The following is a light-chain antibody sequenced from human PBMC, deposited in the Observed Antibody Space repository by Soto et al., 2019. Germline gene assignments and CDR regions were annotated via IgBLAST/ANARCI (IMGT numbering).Light chain of an antibody. J-gene: IGLJ3*02. CDR3: TSYAGSYTFGV. CDR1: SSDVGGYNY. V-gene: IGLV2-11*01. CDR2: DVS. Sequence: QSVLTQPRSVSGSPGQSVTISCTGTSSDVGGYNYVSWYQQHPGKAPKLMTYDVSKLPSGVPDRFSGSNSVNTASLTISVLQAEDEDDYYCTSYAGSYTFGVFGGGTKLTVL.